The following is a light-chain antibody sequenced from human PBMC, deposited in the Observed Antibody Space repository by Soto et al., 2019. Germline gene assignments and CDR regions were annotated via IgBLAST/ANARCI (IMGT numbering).Light chain of an antibody. CDR1: QSISSY. J-gene: IGKJ1*01. V-gene: IGKV1-39*01. CDR3: QQTYSTPRT. CDR2: GAS. Sequence: DIQMTQSPSSLSASVGDRVTITSRASQSISSYLNWYQQKPGKAPKVLIYGASTLQSGVPSRFSGSGSGTDFTLTISSLQPEDSATYYCQQTYSTPRTFRQGTKVEVK.